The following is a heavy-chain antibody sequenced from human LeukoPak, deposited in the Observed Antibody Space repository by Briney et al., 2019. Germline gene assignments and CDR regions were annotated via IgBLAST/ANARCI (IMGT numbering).Heavy chain of an antibody. CDR2: ISGSGGST. CDR1: GFTFSSYA. J-gene: IGHJ4*02. D-gene: IGHD2-2*01. V-gene: IGHV3-23*01. CDR3: AKQIVVVPAANFDY. Sequence: GGSLRLSCAASGFTFSSYAMSWVRQAPGKGLEWVSAISGSGGSTYYADSVEGRFTISRDNSKNTLYLQMNSLRAEDTAVYYCAKQIVVVPAANFDYWGQGTLVTVSS.